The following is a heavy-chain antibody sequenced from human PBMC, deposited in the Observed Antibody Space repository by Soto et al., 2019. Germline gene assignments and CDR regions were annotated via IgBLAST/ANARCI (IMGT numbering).Heavy chain of an antibody. Sequence: TLSVPRTVSCGSISSGGHYWNWIRQSPGKGLEWIGYIYYTGITYYSPSFESRVVISVDTSENQFSLRLFSVAAADTAVYYCARSPSREAAPDGEWFDTWGQGALLTVSS. V-gene: IGHV4-31*02. CDR2: IYYTGIT. CDR1: CGSISSGGHY. J-gene: IGHJ5*02. CDR3: ARSPSREAAPDGEWFDT. D-gene: IGHD3-10*01.